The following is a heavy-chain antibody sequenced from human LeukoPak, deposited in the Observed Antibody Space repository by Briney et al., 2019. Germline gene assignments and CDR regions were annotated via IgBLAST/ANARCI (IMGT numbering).Heavy chain of an antibody. J-gene: IGHJ3*02. CDR3: ARQITMVREPGKGAFDI. CDR1: GGSISSYY. V-gene: IGHV4-59*08. D-gene: IGHD3-10*01. Sequence: PSETLSLTCTVSGGSISSYYWSWIRQPPGKGLEWIGYIYYSGSTNYNPSLKSRVTISVDTSKNQFSLKLSSVTAADTAVYYCARQITMVREPGKGAFDIWGQGTMVTVSS. CDR2: IYYSGST.